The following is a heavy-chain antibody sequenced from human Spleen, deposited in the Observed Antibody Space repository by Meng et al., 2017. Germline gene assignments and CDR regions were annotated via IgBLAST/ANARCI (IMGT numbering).Heavy chain of an antibody. Sequence: EVQLLESGGGVIQPGGSLRLSCAASGFTFSSYAMSWVRQAPGRGLEWVSTIDAGGGATYYADSMKGRFTISRDNSKNTLYLQMSSLRVEDTAIYYCVPRTTFYDFWGQGTLVTVSS. D-gene: IGHD2/OR15-2a*01. CDR1: GFTFSSYA. J-gene: IGHJ4*02. CDR3: VPRTTFYDF. CDR2: IDAGGGAT. V-gene: IGHV3-23*01.